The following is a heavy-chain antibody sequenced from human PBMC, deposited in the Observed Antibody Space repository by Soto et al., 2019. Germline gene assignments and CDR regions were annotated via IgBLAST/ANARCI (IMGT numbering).Heavy chain of an antibody. V-gene: IGHV1-69*13. CDR2: IIPIFGTA. J-gene: IGHJ3*02. Sequence: ASVKVSCKASGVTFSSYAISWVRQAPGQGLEWMGGIIPIFGTANYVQKFQGRVTITADESTSTAYMELSSLRSDDTAVYYCARVNQPLLPNAFDIWGQGTMVTVSS. CDR3: ARVNQPLLPNAFDI. D-gene: IGHD2-15*01. CDR1: GVTFSSYA.